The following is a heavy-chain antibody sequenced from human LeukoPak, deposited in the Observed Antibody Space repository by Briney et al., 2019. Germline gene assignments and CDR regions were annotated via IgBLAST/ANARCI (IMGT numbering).Heavy chain of an antibody. CDR1: GFTFTSSA. V-gene: IGHV1-58*02. D-gene: IGHD6-19*01. J-gene: IGHJ4*02. Sequence: SVKVSCKASGFTFTSSAMQWVRQARGQRLEWIGWIVVDSGNTKYAQKFQERVTITSDISTSTGYMEMSRLRSEDTAVYYCAAGSGWYSPDYWGERTLVTVSS. CDR3: AAGSGWYSPDY. CDR2: IVVDSGNT.